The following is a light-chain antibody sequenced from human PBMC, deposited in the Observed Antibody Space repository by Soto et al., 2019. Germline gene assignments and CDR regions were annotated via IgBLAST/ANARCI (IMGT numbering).Light chain of an antibody. V-gene: IGKV3D-15*01. Sequence: EIVLTQPPGTLSLSPGERATLSCRAIQSVSSTYLAWCQQKPGQAPRLLIYGASTRATGIPVRFSGSESGTEFTLTISSLQSEDFADYYCQQYQNWPLITFGQGTRLE. J-gene: IGKJ5*01. CDR2: GAS. CDR3: QQYQNWPLIT. CDR1: QSVSSTY.